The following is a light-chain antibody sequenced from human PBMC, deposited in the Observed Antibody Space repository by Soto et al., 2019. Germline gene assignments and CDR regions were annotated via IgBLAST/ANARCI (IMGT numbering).Light chain of an antibody. V-gene: IGLV2-23*01. CDR2: EGS. CDR1: SSDVGSYNL. Sequence: QSALTQPASVSGSPGQSITISCTGTSSDVGSYNLVSWYQQHPGKAPKLMIYEGSKRPSGVSNRFSGSKSGNTASLTISGLLAEDEADYYCCSYAGSSPWVFGGGTKLTVL. CDR3: CSYAGSSPWV. J-gene: IGLJ3*02.